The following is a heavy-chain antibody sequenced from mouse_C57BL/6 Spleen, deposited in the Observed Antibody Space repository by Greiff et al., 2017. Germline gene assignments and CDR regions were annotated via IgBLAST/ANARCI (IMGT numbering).Heavy chain of an antibody. J-gene: IGHJ4*01. V-gene: IGHV1-53*01. CDR2: INPSNGGT. Sequence: VQLQQPGPELVKPGASVKLSCKASGYTFTSYWMHWVKQRPGQGLEWIGNINPSNGGTNYNEKFKSKATLTVDKSSSTAYMQLSSLTSEDSAVYYCASSEARGYAMDYWGQGTSVTVSS. CDR3: ASSEARGYAMDY. CDR1: GYTFTSYW.